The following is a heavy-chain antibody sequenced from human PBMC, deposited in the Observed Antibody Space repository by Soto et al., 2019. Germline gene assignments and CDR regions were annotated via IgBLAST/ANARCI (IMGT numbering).Heavy chain of an antibody. D-gene: IGHD6-19*01. CDR3: AKDRGWTYYFDY. CDR1: GFPFRNYA. J-gene: IGHJ4*02. CDR2: IDGSGDST. Sequence: PWGSLRLSCATSGFPFRNYAMSWVRQTPGKGLEWVSAIDGSGDSTYYADSVEGRFTISRDNSGNTLYLQMDSLRAEDTAVYFCAKDRGWTYYFDYWGQGALVTVSS. V-gene: IGHV3-23*01.